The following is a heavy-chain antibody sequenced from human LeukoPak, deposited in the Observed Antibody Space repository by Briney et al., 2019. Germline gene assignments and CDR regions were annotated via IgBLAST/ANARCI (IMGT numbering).Heavy chain of an antibody. V-gene: IGHV3-23*01. CDR2: ISGSGSST. CDR3: AKYSGSYYYPPNWDS. CDR1: GFTFSNYA. D-gene: IGHD1-26*01. Sequence: GGSLRLSCAASGFTFSNYAMTWVRQAPGKGRSWVSGISGSGSSTYYADSVKGRFTLTRDYPKNTLYLQMNSLRAEDTAVYFCAKYSGSYYYPPNWDSWGQGTLVTVSS. J-gene: IGHJ4*02.